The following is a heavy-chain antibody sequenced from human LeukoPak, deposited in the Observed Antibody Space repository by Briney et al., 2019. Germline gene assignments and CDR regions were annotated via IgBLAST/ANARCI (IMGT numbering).Heavy chain of an antibody. D-gene: IGHD3-3*01. J-gene: IGHJ5*02. CDR3: ARGSYDFWSGYSWFDP. Sequence: SETLSLTCTVSGGSISSYYWSWIRQPPGKGLEWIGYIYYSGSTNYNPSLKSRVTISVDTSKNQFSPKLSSVTAADTAVYYCARGSYDFWSGYSWFDPWGQGTLVTVSS. V-gene: IGHV4-59*01. CDR2: IYYSGST. CDR1: GGSISSYY.